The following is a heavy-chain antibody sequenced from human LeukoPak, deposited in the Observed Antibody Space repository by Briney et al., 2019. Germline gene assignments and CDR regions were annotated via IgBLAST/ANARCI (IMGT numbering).Heavy chain of an antibody. CDR2: MFHSGST. V-gene: IGHV4-38-2*02. Sequence: SETLSLTCTVSGYSITRGYFWGWIRQSPGKGLEWIASMFHSGSTYYNPSLKSRVTISVDTSKNQFSLKLSSVTAADTAVYYCARDRYFYDSSGYYPEDAFDIWGQGTMVTVSS. J-gene: IGHJ3*02. D-gene: IGHD3-22*01. CDR1: GYSITRGYF. CDR3: ARDRYFYDSSGYYPEDAFDI.